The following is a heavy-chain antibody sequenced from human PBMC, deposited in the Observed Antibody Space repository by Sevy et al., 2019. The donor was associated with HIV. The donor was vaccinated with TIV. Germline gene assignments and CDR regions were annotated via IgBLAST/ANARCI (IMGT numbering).Heavy chain of an antibody. CDR2: IRYDGSNK. J-gene: IGHJ5*02. Sequence: GGSLRLSCAASGFTFSSYGMHWVRQAPGKGLEWVAFIRYDGSNKYYADSVKGRFTISRDHSKNTLYLQMNSLRAEDTAVYYCAKVSVTVYYFWSGYYDWFDPWGQGTLVTVSS. V-gene: IGHV3-30*02. CDR1: GFTFSSYG. CDR3: AKVSVTVYYFWSGYYDWFDP. D-gene: IGHD3-3*01.